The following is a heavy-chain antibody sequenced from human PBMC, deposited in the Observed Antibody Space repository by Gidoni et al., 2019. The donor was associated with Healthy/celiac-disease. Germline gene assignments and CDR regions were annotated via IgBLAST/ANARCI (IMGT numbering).Heavy chain of an antibody. Sequence: QVTLKESGPALVKPTQTLTLTCPFSGFSLSPRGMRVSWIRQPPGKALEWLARIDWDDDKFYSTSLKTRLTISKDTSKNQVVLTMTNMDPVDTATYYCARMPSGGITDDAFDIWGQGTMVTVSS. J-gene: IGHJ3*02. CDR2: IDWDDDK. V-gene: IGHV2-70*04. CDR3: ARMPSGGITDDAFDI. CDR1: GFSLSPRGMR. D-gene: IGHD1-7*01.